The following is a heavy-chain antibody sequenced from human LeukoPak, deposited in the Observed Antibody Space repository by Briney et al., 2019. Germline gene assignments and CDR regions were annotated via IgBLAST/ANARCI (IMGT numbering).Heavy chain of an antibody. CDR1: GYTFSNFG. CDR2: ISGYNGET. Sequence: ASVKVSCKAAGYTFSNFGISWVRQAPGQGLEWMGWISGYNGETNYAQKFQGRVTMTTDTSANTAYMEVRSLRSDDTAVYYCARDYEIAVRYDCFDPWARAPWSSSPQ. D-gene: IGHD6-6*01. V-gene: IGHV1-18*01. J-gene: IGHJ5*02. CDR3: ARDYEIAVRYDCFDP.